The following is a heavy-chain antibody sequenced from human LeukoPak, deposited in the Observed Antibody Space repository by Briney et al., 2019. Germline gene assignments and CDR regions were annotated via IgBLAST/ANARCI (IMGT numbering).Heavy chain of an antibody. D-gene: IGHD3-10*01. J-gene: IGHJ6*02. CDR2: IYYTGST. CDR3: ARHFYGSGSYRAYGMDV. CDR1: GGSISSYN. Sequence: SETLSLTCTVSGGSISSYNWSWIRHPPRQGLEWNGYIYYTGSTTSNSSPKSRDPISVYTSTNQFSLKLSSVTAADTAVYYCARHFYGSGSYRAYGMDVWGQGTTVTVSS. V-gene: IGHV4-59*08.